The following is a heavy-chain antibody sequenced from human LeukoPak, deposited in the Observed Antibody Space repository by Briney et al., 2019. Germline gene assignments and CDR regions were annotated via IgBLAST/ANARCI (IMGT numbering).Heavy chain of an antibody. V-gene: IGHV4-34*01. J-gene: IGHJ4*02. Sequence: SETLSLTCTVSGGSISSYYWSWIRQPPGKGLEWIGEINHSGSTNYNPSLKSRVTISVDTSKNQFSLKLSSVTAADTAVYYCARSAYSYGRFDYWGQGTLVTVSS. CDR3: ARSAYSYGRFDY. D-gene: IGHD5-18*01. CDR1: GGSISSYY. CDR2: INHSGST.